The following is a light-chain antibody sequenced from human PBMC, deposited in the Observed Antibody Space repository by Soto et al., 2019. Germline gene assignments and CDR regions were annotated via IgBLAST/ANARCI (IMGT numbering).Light chain of an antibody. Sequence: DIVMTQSPDSLAASLCERATINFKSSHVFLYSSDKKNYLAWYQQKPGQPPKLLTYWASTRASGVPDRFSGSGSGTDFTLTISSLQAEDVAVYYCQQYYATPQTFGQGTKVDTK. CDR1: HVFLYSSDKKNY. J-gene: IGKJ1*01. V-gene: IGKV4-1*01. CDR3: QQYYATPQT. CDR2: WAS.